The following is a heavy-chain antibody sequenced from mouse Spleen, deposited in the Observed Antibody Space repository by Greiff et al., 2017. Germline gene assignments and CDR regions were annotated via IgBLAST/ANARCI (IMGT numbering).Heavy chain of an antibody. Sequence: DVKLVESGGGLVQPGGSRKLSCAASGFTFSSFGMHWVRQAPEKGLEWVAYISSGSSTIYYADTVKGRFTISRDNPKNTLFLQMTSLRSGDTAMYYCARPDYDYDGGPFAYWGQGTLVTVSA. CDR3: ARPDYDYDGGPFAY. D-gene: IGHD2-4*01. CDR2: ISSGSSTI. J-gene: IGHJ3*01. V-gene: IGHV5-17*02. CDR1: GFTFSSFG.